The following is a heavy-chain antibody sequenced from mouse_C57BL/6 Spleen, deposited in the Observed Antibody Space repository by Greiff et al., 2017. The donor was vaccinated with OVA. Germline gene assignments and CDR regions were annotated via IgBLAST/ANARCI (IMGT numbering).Heavy chain of an antibody. Sequence: QVHVKQSGPGLVQPSQSLSITCTVSGFSLTSYGVHWVRQSPGKGLEWLGVIWSGGSTDYNAAFISRLSISKDNSKSQVFFKMNSLQADDTAIYYCARKDGYYPYYDAMDYWGQGTSVTVSS. V-gene: IGHV2-2*01. CDR3: ARKDGYYPYYDAMDY. J-gene: IGHJ4*01. CDR2: IWSGGST. CDR1: GFSLTSYG. D-gene: IGHD2-3*01.